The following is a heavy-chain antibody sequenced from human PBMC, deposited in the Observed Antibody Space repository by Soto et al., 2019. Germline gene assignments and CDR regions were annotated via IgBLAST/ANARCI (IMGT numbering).Heavy chain of an antibody. V-gene: IGHV3-33*01. CDR2: IWYDGSNK. CDR1: GFTFSSYG. Sequence: PGGSLRLSCAASGFTFSSYGMHWVRQAPGKGLEWVAVIWYDGSNKYYADSVKGRFTISRDNSKNTLYLQMNSLRAEDTAVYYCAREPGWGYYYYSGMDVWGQGTTVTVSS. D-gene: IGHD7-27*01. CDR3: AREPGWGYYYYSGMDV. J-gene: IGHJ6*02.